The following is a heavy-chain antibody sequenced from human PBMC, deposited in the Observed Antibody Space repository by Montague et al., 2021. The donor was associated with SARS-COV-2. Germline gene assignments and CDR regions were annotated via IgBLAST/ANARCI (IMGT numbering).Heavy chain of an antibody. CDR2: IHTSGNT. CDR3: AREATSWFGELMGVWFDP. D-gene: IGHD3-10*01. J-gene: IGHJ5*02. Sequence: SETLSLTCTVSGASITTYYWSWIRRSAGKGLERIGRIHTSGNTNYNPTLRSRVTMSVDTSKNQFSLKLNSVTAADTAVYYCAREATSWFGELMGVWFDPWGQGTLVTVSS. V-gene: IGHV4-4*07. CDR1: GASITTYY.